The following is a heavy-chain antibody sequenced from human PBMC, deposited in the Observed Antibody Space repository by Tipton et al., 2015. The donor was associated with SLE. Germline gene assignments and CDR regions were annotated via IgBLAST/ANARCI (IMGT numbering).Heavy chain of an antibody. CDR3: AGDRSYGSLES. CDR1: GFNFGDYA. V-gene: IGHV3-33*01. Sequence: SLRLSCTVSGFNFGDYAMSWVRQAPGKGLEWVALIWSDGTRENYADSVKGRFTISRDQSKNTLYLQMNSLRADDTAVYHCAGDRSYGSLESWGQGTMVTVSS. D-gene: IGHD5-18*01. CDR2: IWSDGTRE. J-gene: IGHJ4*02.